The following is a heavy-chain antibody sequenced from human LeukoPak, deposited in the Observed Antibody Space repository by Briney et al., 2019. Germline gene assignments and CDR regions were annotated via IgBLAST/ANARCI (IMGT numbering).Heavy chain of an antibody. D-gene: IGHD6-6*01. CDR1: GFTFSSYA. J-gene: IGHJ4*02. V-gene: IGHV3-64*01. CDR3: ARGEWSSSPFDY. CDR2: ISSNGGST. Sequence: GGSLRLSCAASGFTFSSYAMHWVRQAPGKGLEYVSAISSNGGSTYYANSVKGRFTISRDNSKNTLYLQMGSLRAEDMAVYYCARGEWSSSPFDYWGQGTLVTVSS.